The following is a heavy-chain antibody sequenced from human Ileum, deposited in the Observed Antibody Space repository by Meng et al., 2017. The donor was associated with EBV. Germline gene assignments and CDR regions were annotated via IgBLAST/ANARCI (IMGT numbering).Heavy chain of an antibody. CDR3: AKRDILYFSFED. J-gene: IGHJ4*02. CDR2: ISGSPDRT. CDR1: GFTFSIYA. V-gene: IGHV3-23*01. D-gene: IGHD2/OR15-2a*01. Sequence: EVQLLSSGGGLVQPGGSLRLSCAASGFTFSIYAMSWVRQGPGKGLEWVSAISGSPDRTYYADSVKGRFTISRDNSKNTLYLQMNSLRAEDTAVYFCAKRDILYFSFEDWGQGALVTVSS.